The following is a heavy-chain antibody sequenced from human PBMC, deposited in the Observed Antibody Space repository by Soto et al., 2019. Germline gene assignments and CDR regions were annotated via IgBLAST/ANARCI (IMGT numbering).Heavy chain of an antibody. CDR3: ARGLGLYYFDY. CDR1: GYTFTSYS. V-gene: IGHV1-3*01. CDR2: INAGNGNT. Sequence: GVQVKVSCKASGYTFTSYSMHWARQAPGQRLEWMGWINAGNGNTKYSQKFQGRVTITRDTSASTAYMELSSLRSEDTAVYYCARGLGLYYFDYWGQGTLVTVSS. D-gene: IGHD1-26*01. J-gene: IGHJ4*02.